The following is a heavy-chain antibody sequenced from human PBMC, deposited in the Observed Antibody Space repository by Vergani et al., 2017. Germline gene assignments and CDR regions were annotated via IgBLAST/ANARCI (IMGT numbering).Heavy chain of an antibody. J-gene: IGHJ3*02. Sequence: EVQLVESGGGLVKPGGSLRLSCAASGFTFSSYSMNWVRQAPGKGLEWVSSISSSSSYIYYADSVKGRFTISRDNAKTSLYLQMNRLRAEDTAVYYCARDLGATYAFDIWGQGTMVTVSS. V-gene: IGHV3-21*01. CDR2: ISSSSSYI. CDR3: ARDLGATYAFDI. CDR1: GFTFSSYS. D-gene: IGHD1-26*01.